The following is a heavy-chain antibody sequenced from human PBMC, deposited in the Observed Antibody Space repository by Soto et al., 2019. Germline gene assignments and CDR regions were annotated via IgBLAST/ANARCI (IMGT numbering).Heavy chain of an antibody. J-gene: IGHJ6*02. CDR2: INAGNGNT. Sequence: ASVKVSCKASGYTFTSYAMHWVRQAPGQRLEWMGWINAGNGNTKYSQKFQGRVTITRDTSASTAYMELSSLRSEDTAVYYCARGRRLELSYYYYYCMDVWGQGTTVTVSS. D-gene: IGHD1-7*01. V-gene: IGHV1-3*01. CDR1: GYTFTSYA. CDR3: ARGRRLELSYYYYYCMDV.